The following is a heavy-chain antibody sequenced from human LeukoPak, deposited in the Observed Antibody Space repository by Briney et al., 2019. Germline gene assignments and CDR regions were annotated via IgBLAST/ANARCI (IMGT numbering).Heavy chain of an antibody. D-gene: IGHD3-16*01. V-gene: IGHV3-15*01. CDR2: LKSKTSGGTT. CDR3: ATDDYYERTPVGSDSFDI. Sequence: PGGSLRLSCAASGFTFSSYAMSWVRQAPGKGLEWVGRLKSKTSGGTTDYAAPVEGRFTISRDDSENTLYLQMNSLRTEDTAVYFCATDDYYERTPVGSDSFDIWGQGTTVTVSS. J-gene: IGHJ3*02. CDR1: GFTFSSYA.